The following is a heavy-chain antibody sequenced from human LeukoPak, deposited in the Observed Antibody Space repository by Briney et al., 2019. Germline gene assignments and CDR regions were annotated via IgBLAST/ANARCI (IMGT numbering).Heavy chain of an antibody. CDR2: IYSGGST. CDR1: GFTLSSNW. Sequence: PGGSLRLSCAASGFTLSSNWMSWAGQAQGKGLGWVSVIYSGGSTYYADSVKGRFTISRDNSKNTLYLQMNSLRAEDTAVYYCASSLSVVVVTHAFDIWGQGTMVTVSS. CDR3: ASSLSVVVVTHAFDI. D-gene: IGHD3-22*01. V-gene: IGHV3-66*01. J-gene: IGHJ3*02.